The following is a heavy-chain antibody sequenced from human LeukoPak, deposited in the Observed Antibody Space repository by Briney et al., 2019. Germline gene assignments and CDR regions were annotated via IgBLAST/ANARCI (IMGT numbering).Heavy chain of an antibody. CDR3: ARNTPDIFLEG. J-gene: IGHJ4*02. V-gene: IGHV3-21*01. Sequence: PGGSLRLSCAASGVPFGTCTMNWGRPAPGKGLEWVSSISSSSSYIYYADSVKGRFTISRDNAKNSLYLQMNSLRAEDTAVYYCARNTPDIFLEGWGRGTLVTVSS. CDR2: ISSSSSYI. D-gene: IGHD3-9*01. CDR1: GVPFGTCT.